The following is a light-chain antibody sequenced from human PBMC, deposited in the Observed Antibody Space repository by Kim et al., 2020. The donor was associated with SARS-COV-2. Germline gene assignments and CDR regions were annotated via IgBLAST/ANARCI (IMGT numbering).Light chain of an antibody. Sequence: EIVLTQSPGTLSLSPGERATLSCRASQRVSSAYFAWYQQRPGQAPRLLIYGTSSRATGIPDRFSGSGSGTYFTLTIRRLEPEDSAVYYCQQYGSTLTWTFGQGTKVDIK. J-gene: IGKJ1*01. CDR2: GTS. CDR1: QRVSSAY. CDR3: QQYGSTLTWT. V-gene: IGKV3-20*01.